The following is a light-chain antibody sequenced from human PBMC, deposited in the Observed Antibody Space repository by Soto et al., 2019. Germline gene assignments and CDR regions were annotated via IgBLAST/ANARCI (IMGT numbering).Light chain of an antibody. J-gene: IGKJ1*01. Sequence: EIVMTQSPATLSVSLGERATLSCRTSQSIGSDLAWYQQKPGQAPRLLIYGASTRAAGIPARFSGSGSGTDFTLTISSLQSEDFALYYCQQYNNWPPWTFGQGTKVEIE. CDR3: QQYNNWPPWT. CDR2: GAS. V-gene: IGKV3-15*01. CDR1: QSIGSD.